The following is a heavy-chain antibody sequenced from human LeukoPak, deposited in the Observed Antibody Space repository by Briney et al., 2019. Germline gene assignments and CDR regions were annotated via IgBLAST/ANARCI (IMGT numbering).Heavy chain of an antibody. V-gene: IGHV4-34*01. CDR1: GGSFSGYY. J-gene: IGHJ5*02. D-gene: IGHD3-10*01. Sequence: SETLSLTCAVYGGSFSGYYWSWIRQPPGKGLEWIGEINHSGSTNYNPSLKSRVTISLDTSKNHFSLKLSSVTAADTAVYYCARGTPHYYGSGSYYISRFDPWGQGTLVTVSS. CDR2: INHSGST. CDR3: ARGTPHYYGSGSYYISRFDP.